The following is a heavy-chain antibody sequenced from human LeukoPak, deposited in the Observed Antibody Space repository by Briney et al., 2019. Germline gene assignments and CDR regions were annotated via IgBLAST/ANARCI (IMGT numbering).Heavy chain of an antibody. V-gene: IGHV5-51*01. CDR3: ARQYVDIVATTGVWFDP. Sequence: GESLKISCKGSGYSFTSYWIGWGRQMPGKGLEWMGIIYPGDSDTRYSPSFQGQVTISADKSISTAYLQWSSLKASDTAMYYCARQYVDIVATTGVWFDPWGQGTLVTVSS. J-gene: IGHJ5*02. D-gene: IGHD5-12*01. CDR2: IYPGDSDT. CDR1: GYSFTSYW.